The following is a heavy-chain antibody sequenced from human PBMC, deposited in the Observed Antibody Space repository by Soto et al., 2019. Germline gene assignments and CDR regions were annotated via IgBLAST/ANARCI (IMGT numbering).Heavy chain of an antibody. V-gene: IGHV4-4*02. CDR2: IYLSGST. D-gene: IGHD2-15*01. CDR3: ATSPGSIAGDY. Sequence: QVHLQESGPGLVKPSGTLSLTCTVSGGSITSTVWWSWIRQPPGKGLEWIGEIYLSGSTNYNPSLKSRVNISVGESIKQFPLDLTSVTAADTAVYYRATSPGSIAGDYWGQGTLVTVSS. J-gene: IGHJ4*02. CDR1: GGSITSTVW.